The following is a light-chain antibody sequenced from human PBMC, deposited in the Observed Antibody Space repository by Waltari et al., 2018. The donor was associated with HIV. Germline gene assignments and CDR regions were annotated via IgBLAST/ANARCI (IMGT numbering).Light chain of an antibody. V-gene: IGLV1-51*02. CDR3: GTWDSSLRSVV. Sequence: QSVLTQPPSVSAAPGQKVTISCSGSRSNIGNNYVSWYQQLPGTAPRVVIQADNKRPSGIPDRFSGSKSGTSATLDITGLQTGDEAEYYCGTWDSSLRSVVFGGGTKLTVL. CDR2: ADN. CDR1: RSNIGNNY. J-gene: IGLJ3*02.